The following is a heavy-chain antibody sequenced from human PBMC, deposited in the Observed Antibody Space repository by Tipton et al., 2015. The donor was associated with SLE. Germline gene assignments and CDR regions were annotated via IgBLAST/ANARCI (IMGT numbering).Heavy chain of an antibody. D-gene: IGHD6-13*01. CDR3: AKGGRIGVSSSWYSDAFDI. V-gene: IGHV3-30-3*01. Sequence: SLRLSCAASGFTFSSYAMHWVRQAPGKGLEWVAVISYDGSNKYYADSVKGRFTISRDNSKNTLYLQMNSLRAEDTAVYYCAKGGRIGVSSSWYSDAFDIWGQGTMVTVSS. CDR2: ISYDGSNK. J-gene: IGHJ3*02. CDR1: GFTFSSYA.